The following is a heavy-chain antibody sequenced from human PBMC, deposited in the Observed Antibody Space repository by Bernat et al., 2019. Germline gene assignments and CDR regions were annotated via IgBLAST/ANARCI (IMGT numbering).Heavy chain of an antibody. J-gene: IGHJ4*02. CDR1: GFPFSTYW. V-gene: IGHV3-7*03. CDR3: VRQHGY. CDR2: INEDGSEE. Sequence: EVHLVESGGGLVQPGRSLRLSCAASGFPFSTYWMTWVRQAPGKGLQWLANINEDGSEEFYAASVRGRFTIYRDHARNSLYLQMNSLGAEDTAIYYCVRQHGYWGQGTLVTVSS. D-gene: IGHD6-13*01.